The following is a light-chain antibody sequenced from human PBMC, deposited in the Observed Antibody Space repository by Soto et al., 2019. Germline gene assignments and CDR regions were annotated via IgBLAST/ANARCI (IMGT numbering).Light chain of an antibody. CDR2: EVN. CDR1: SSDVGGYNY. J-gene: IGLJ1*01. CDR3: SSYAGSNNYV. V-gene: IGLV2-8*01. Sequence: QSALTQPPSASGSPGQSVTISCTGSSSDVGGYNYVSWYQQHPGKAPKLMIYEVNKRPSGVPDRFSASKSDNTASLTVSGLQAEDEADYYCSSYAGSNNYVFGTGTKLTVL.